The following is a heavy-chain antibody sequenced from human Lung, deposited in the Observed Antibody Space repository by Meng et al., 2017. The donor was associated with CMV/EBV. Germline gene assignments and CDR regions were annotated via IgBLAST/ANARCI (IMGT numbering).Heavy chain of an antibody. D-gene: IGHD1-26*01. CDR1: GGVVSSANYH. Sequence: SETLSLTCIVSGGVVSSANYHRNWIRQTPGKGLEWIGQTWPGRGTNYNPSLESRLAISLDTSKNQFTLQLSSVTPADTAVYYCAGLIVGNGGRGNWGQGTLVTVSS. J-gene: IGHJ4*02. CDR3: AGLIVGNGGRGN. V-gene: IGHV4-61*01. CDR2: TWPGRGT.